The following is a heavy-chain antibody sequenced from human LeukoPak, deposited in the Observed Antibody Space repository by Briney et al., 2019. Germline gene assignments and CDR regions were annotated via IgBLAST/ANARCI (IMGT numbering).Heavy chain of an antibody. CDR2: ISQDGSET. CDR1: GFTFNSFF. D-gene: IGHD7-27*01. CDR3: VRDLGHSRHYFEY. J-gene: IGHJ4*02. Sequence: GGSLRLSCAASGFTFNSFFLNWVRLTPGRELEWVACISQDGSETFFMDSVRGRFIISRDNTKNSLYLQMDSLRAEDTAVYFCVRDLGHSRHYFEYWGQGALVTVSS. V-gene: IGHV3-7*01.